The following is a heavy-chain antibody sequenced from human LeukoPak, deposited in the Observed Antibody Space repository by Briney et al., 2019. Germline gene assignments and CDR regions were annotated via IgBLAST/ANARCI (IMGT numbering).Heavy chain of an antibody. CDR2: IYTSGST. D-gene: IGHD1-26*01. Sequence: PSQTLSLTCTVSGGSISSGSYYWSWIRQPAGKGLEWIGRIYTSGSTNCNPSLKSRVTISVDTSKNQFSLKLSSVTAADTAVYYCARDSGSYYLDYWGQGTLVTVSS. V-gene: IGHV4-61*02. CDR1: GGSISSGSYY. J-gene: IGHJ4*02. CDR3: ARDSGSYYLDY.